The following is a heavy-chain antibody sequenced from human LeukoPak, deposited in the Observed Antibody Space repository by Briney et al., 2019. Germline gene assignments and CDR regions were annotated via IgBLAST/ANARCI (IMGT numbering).Heavy chain of an antibody. CDR3: AKDQRQSVGGTNYFDS. Sequence: GGSLRLSCAASGFTFSSYAMSWVRQAPEKGLEWVSVISGGGTTYYADSVKGRFTISRDNSKNTLYLQMNSLRAEDTAVYYCAKDQRQSVGGTNYFDSWGRGTLVTVSS. CDR1: GFTFSSYA. V-gene: IGHV3-23*01. D-gene: IGHD1-26*01. CDR2: ISGGGTT. J-gene: IGHJ4*02.